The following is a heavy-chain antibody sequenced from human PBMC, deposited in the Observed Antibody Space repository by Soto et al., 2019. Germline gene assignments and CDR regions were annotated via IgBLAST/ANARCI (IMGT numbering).Heavy chain of an antibody. CDR1: GGSINNYY. D-gene: IGHD6-19*01. Sequence: SETLSLTCTVSGGSINNYYWSWIRQPPGKGLEWIGYIFHTGSANYNPSLKSRVTISIDTSKNQFSLRLSSVTAADTAVYYCARQPYTSGAYYLDYWGQGTPVTVSS. V-gene: IGHV4-59*08. CDR3: ARQPYTSGAYYLDY. CDR2: IFHTGSA. J-gene: IGHJ4*02.